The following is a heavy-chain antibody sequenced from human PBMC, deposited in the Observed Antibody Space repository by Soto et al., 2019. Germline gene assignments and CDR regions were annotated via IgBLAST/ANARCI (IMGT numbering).Heavy chain of an antibody. D-gene: IGHD3-10*01. CDR1: CYTFTSDG. CDR3: ERDPLSYYYGSGYARPCDC. V-gene: IGHV1-18*04. CDR2: ISAYNGNT. J-gene: IGHJ4*02. Sequence: ASVKVSCKASCYTFTSDGFCWVRQAPGQGPEWMGWISAYNGNTNYALKLQGRGTMTTETFTRTAYMELKSLRYEETAVYYFERDPLSYYYGSGYARPCDCCGQGTMVAVS.